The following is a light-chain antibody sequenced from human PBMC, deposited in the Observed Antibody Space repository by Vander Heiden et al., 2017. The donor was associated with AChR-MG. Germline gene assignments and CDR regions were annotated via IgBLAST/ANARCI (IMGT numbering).Light chain of an antibody. J-gene: IGLJ2*01. CDR3: AAWDDSLSGHVV. CDR2: RDN. CDR1: SSNIGRSY. V-gene: IGLV1-47*01. Sequence: QSVLIPPPSASGTPGQRVTISCSGSSSNIGRSYVHWYQQFPGTTPKLLIYRDNQRPSGVPDRFSGSKSGTSASLAISGLRSEDEAAYFCAAWDDSLSGHVVFGGGTKLTVL.